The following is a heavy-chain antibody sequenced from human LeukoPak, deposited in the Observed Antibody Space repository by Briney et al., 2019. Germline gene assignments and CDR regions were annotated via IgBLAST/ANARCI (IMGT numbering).Heavy chain of an antibody. CDR1: GFAPSDYY. CDR3: ARRRDFIDY. V-gene: IGHV3-11*01. J-gene: IGHJ4*02. CDR2: SSSSGSTI. Sequence: GGPPRFSGGDYGFAPSDYYMWWTRDALAKRKEWVSYSSSSGSTIYYADSVKGRFAISRDNAKNSLYLQMNSLRAEDTAVYYCARRRDFIDYWGQGTLVTVSS. D-gene: IGHD3/OR15-3a*01.